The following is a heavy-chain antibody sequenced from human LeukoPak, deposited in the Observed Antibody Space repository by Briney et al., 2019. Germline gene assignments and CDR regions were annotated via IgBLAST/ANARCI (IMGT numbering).Heavy chain of an antibody. D-gene: IGHD3-10*01. CDR2: ISAYNGNP. CDR1: GYTFTSYG. J-gene: IGHJ4*02. CDR3: AREVWFGEKTTYYFDY. V-gene: IGHV1-18*01. Sequence: ASVKVSCKASGYTFTSYGISWVRQAPGQGLEWMGWISAYNGNPNYAQKLQGRVTMTTDTSTSTAYMELRSLRSDDTAVYYCAREVWFGEKTTYYFDYWGQGTLVTVSS.